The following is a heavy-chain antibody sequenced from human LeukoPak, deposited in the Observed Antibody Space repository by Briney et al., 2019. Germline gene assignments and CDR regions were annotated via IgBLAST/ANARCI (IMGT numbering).Heavy chain of an antibody. D-gene: IGHD6-13*01. CDR1: GFIVSSNY. Sequence: PGGSLRLSCAASGFIVSSNYMSWIRQPPGKGLEWIGYIYYSGSTNYNPSLKSRVTISVDTSKNQFSLKLSSVTAADTAVYYCARDTAAAGTEGAFDIWGQGTMVTVSS. CDR3: ARDTAAAGTEGAFDI. V-gene: IGHV4-59*02. CDR2: IYYSGST. J-gene: IGHJ3*02.